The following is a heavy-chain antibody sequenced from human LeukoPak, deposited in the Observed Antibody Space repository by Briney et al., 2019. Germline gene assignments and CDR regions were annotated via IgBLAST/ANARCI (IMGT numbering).Heavy chain of an antibody. CDR1: GFTFSSYA. V-gene: IGHV3-23*01. Sequence: PGGSLRLSCAASGFTFSSYAMSWVRQAPGKGLEWVSAISGSGGSTYYADSVKGRFTISRDNSKNTLYLQMNSLRAEDTAVYDCAKASVMYYYGSGSYYYYYGMDVWGQGTTVTVSS. CDR3: AKASVMYYYGSGSYYYYYGMDV. J-gene: IGHJ6*02. D-gene: IGHD3-10*01. CDR2: ISGSGGST.